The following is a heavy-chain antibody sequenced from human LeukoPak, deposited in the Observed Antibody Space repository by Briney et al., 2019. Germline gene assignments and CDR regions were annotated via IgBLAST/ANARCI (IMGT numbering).Heavy chain of an antibody. D-gene: IGHD3-22*01. V-gene: IGHV3-23*01. J-gene: IGHJ5*02. Sequence: GGSLRLSCAASGFAFTNYAMTWVRQAPGEGLEWVSTISGTGGSTHHAPSLKGRLTVSRDNSKNTLYLRLSSLRAGDTAVYYCAKVLDSSGYYPSDRWGQGTLVTVSS. CDR3: AKVLDSSGYYPSDR. CDR2: ISGTGGST. CDR1: GFAFTNYA.